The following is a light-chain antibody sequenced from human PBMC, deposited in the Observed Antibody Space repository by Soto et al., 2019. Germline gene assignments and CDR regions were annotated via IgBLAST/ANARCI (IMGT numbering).Light chain of an antibody. CDR3: RQYDDLPLP. CDR2: DTS. V-gene: IGKV1-33*01. CDR1: QDIIGF. J-gene: IGKJ4*01. Sequence: DIQMTQSPSSLSASVGDTVSITCQASQDIIGFLNWYQSKPGKAPKLLISDTSNLKRGVPSRFSGSGFGQDFYLTITNLQPEDFAMYYCRQYDDLPLPFGGGTQVEMK.